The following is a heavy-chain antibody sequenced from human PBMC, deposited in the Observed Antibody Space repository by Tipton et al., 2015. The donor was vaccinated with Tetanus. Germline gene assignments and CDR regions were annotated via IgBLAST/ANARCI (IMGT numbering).Heavy chain of an antibody. CDR3: ARAHCTGGVCNFDF. J-gene: IGHJ4*02. CDR2: IYPGDSDT. Sequence: QLVQSGREVKKPGESLKISCKGSGYIFNNYWIGWVRQKPGKGLEGMGIIYPGDSDTRYSPSFQGQVTISVDKSINTAYLQWSSLKASDTSLFYCARAHCTGGVCNFDFWGQGALVAVAS. V-gene: IGHV5-51*01. CDR1: GYIFNNYW. D-gene: IGHD2-8*02.